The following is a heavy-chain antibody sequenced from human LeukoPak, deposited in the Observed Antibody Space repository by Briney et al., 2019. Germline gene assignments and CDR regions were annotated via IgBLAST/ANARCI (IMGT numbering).Heavy chain of an antibody. CDR2: IKTDGSIT. Sequence: GGSLRLSCAASGFSFSVYWMHWVRQAPGKGPVWVSRIKTDGSITDYADFVKGRFTISRDNAKNSLYLQMNSLRAEDTAVYYCARQAPNTAMVTGYYYYYMDVWGKGTTVTISS. V-gene: IGHV3-74*01. CDR1: GFSFSVYW. D-gene: IGHD5-18*01. J-gene: IGHJ6*03. CDR3: ARQAPNTAMVTGYYYYYMDV.